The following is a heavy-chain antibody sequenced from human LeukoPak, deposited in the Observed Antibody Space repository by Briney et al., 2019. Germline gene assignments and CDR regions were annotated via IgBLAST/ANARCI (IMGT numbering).Heavy chain of an antibody. CDR1: GGTFSSYA. V-gene: IGHV1-69*05. D-gene: IGHD6-6*01. Sequence: SVKVSCKASGGTFSSYAISWVRQAPGQGLEWMGGIIPIFGTANYAQNFQGRVTVTRDTSTSTVYMELSSLRSEDTAIYYCAKIAARDTGEGYWGQGTLVTVSS. CDR2: IIPIFGTA. J-gene: IGHJ4*02. CDR3: AKIAARDTGEGY.